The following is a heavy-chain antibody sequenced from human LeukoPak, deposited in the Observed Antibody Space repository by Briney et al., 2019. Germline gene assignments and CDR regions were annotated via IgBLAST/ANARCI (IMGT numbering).Heavy chain of an antibody. CDR2: IYYSGST. V-gene: IGHV4-39*01. Sequence: PSETLSLTCTVSGGSISSGTYYWGWIRRPPGKGLECIGTIYYSGSTSYNPSLKSRVTISVDTSKNQFSLKLTSVTAADTAVYYCAGTYRLRRFDPWGQGTLVTVSS. CDR1: GGSISSGTYY. D-gene: IGHD2-2*02. J-gene: IGHJ5*02. CDR3: AGTYRLRRFDP.